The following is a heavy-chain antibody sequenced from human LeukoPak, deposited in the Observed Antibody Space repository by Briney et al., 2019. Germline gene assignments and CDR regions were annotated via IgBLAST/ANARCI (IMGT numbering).Heavy chain of an antibody. CDR2: INTDGSST. CDR3: ARDRSYDILTGYTSPRAIDY. D-gene: IGHD3-9*01. J-gene: IGHJ4*02. V-gene: IGHV3-74*01. CDR1: GFTFSSYW. Sequence: GGSLRLSCAASGFTFSSYWMHWVRQAPGKGLVWVSRINTDGSSTSYADSVKGRFTISRDNAKNTLYLQMNSLRAEDTAVYYCARDRSYDILTGYTSPRAIDYWGQGTLVTVSS.